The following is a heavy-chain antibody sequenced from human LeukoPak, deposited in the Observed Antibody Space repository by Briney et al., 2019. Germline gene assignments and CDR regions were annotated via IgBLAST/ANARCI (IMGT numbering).Heavy chain of an antibody. CDR1: GFTFSSYS. J-gene: IGHJ4*02. V-gene: IGHV3-21*01. CDR3: TRTYSSSWPWGPYYFGY. Sequence: PGGSLRLSCAASGFTFSSYSMNWVRQAPGKGLEWVSSISSSSSYIYYADSVKGRFTISRDNAKNSLYLQMNSLRAEDTAVYYCTRTYSSSWPWGPYYFGYWGQGTLVTVSS. D-gene: IGHD6-13*01. CDR2: ISSSSSYI.